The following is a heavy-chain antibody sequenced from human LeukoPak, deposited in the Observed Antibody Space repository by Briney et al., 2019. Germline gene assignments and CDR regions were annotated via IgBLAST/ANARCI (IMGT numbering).Heavy chain of an antibody. CDR2: FDPEDGEK. CDR1: GYTLTELS. J-gene: IGHJ3*02. V-gene: IGHV1-24*01. D-gene: IGHD2-21*02. CDR3: ATSGPLVVTPDAFDI. Sequence: ASVKVSCKVSGYTLTELSMHWVRQAPGKGLEWMGGFDPEDGEKIYAQKFQGRVTMTEDTSTDTAYMELSSLRSEDTVVYYCATSGPLVVTPDAFDIWGQGTMVTVSS.